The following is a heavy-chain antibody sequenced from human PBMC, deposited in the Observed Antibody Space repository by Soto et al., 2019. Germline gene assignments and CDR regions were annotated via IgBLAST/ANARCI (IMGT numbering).Heavy chain of an antibody. CDR3: ARGQGSGSYYDSRQRAPTTDFDY. V-gene: IGHV4-34*01. J-gene: IGHJ4*02. CDR2: NNHSGST. Sequence: SETLSLTCAVSGGSFSGYYWSWIRQPPGKGLEWIGENNHSGSTNYNPSPKSRVTMSGDMSKNQFPLKLRSVTAADTAVYYCARGQGSGSYYDSRQRAPTTDFDYWGQGTLVTVSS. CDR1: GGSFSGYY. D-gene: IGHD3-10*01.